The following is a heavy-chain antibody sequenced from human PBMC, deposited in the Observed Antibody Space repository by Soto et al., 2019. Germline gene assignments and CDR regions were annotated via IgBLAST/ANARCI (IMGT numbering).Heavy chain of an antibody. V-gene: IGHV3-23*01. Sequence: WGSLRLSCAASGFTFSSYAMSWFRQAPGKGLEWVSAISGSGGSTYYADSVKGRFTISRDNSKNTLYLQMNSLIAEHTAVYYCAKDSPDSTETGMVSRWFGPWGKGTLVPVSS. CDR2: ISGSGGST. CDR1: GFTFSSYA. CDR3: AKDSPDSTETGMVSRWFGP. J-gene: IGHJ5*02. D-gene: IGHD3-10*01.